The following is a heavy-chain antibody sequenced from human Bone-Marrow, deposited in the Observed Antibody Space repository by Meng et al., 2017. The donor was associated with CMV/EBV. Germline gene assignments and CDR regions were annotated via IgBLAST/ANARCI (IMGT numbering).Heavy chain of an antibody. D-gene: IGHD2-2*02. V-gene: IGHV1-69*10. CDR3: ARSYPRGNYYYYGMDV. Sequence: SVKVSCKASGGTFSSYAISWVRQAPGQGLEWMGGIIPILGIANYAQKFQGRVTITADKSTSTAYMELSSLRSEDTAVYYCARSYPRGNYYYYGMDVWGQGTTVTVSS. CDR1: GGTFSSYA. CDR2: IIPILGIA. J-gene: IGHJ6*02.